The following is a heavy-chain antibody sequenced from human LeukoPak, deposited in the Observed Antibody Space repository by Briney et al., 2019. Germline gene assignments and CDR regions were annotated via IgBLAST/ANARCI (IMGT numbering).Heavy chain of an antibody. CDR3: ATSRVYDCSSTSCYAGY. CDR1: GYTLNELS. CDR2: FDPEDGET. V-gene: IGHV1-24*01. J-gene: IGHJ4*02. Sequence: GASVKVSCKVSGYTLNELSMHWVRQAPGKGLEWMGGFDPEDGETIYAQKFQGRVTMTEDTSTDTAYMELSSLRSEDPAVYYWATSRVYDCSSTSCYAGYWGQGTLVTVSS. D-gene: IGHD2-2*01.